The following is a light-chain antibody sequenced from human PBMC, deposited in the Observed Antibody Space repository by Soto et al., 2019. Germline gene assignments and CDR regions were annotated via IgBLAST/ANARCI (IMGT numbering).Light chain of an antibody. Sequence: IQMTQSPSSLSASVGDRVTITCRASQGVRDDVGWYQQKPGKAPKLLIYSASTLQSGVPSRFSGSGSGTDFTLTISGLQPEDFATYYCQKYNGAPPLFTFGPGTKVDIK. V-gene: IGKV1-6*01. CDR2: SAS. CDR1: QGVRDD. J-gene: IGKJ3*01. CDR3: QKYNGAPPLFT.